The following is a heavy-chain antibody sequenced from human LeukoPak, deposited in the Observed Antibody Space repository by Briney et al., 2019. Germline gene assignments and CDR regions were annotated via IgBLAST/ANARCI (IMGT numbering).Heavy chain of an antibody. CDR2: IKEDGSEI. CDR3: ARGADGVSSNSRGWFDP. CDR1: GFNFSTYW. V-gene: IGHV3-7*01. Sequence: PGGSLRLSCAASGFNFSTYWMTWVRQVPGKGLEWVANIKEDGSEIYYVDAVKGRFSISRDNSKNTLYLQMNSLRAEDTAVYSCARGADGVSSNSRGWFDPWGQGTLVTVSS. D-gene: IGHD2-15*01. J-gene: IGHJ5*02.